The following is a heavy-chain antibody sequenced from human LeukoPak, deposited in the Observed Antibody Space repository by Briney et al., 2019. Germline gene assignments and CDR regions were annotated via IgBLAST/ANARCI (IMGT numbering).Heavy chain of an antibody. Sequence: GGSLRLSCAASGFTFVDYGTSWVRQPPGRGLEGFSGIICNGGSTDYADSVMGRFTISSDNAKNSLYLHMNSLRDEDTALYYCARVPGRWFDPWGQGTLVTVSS. CDR3: ARVPGRWFDP. J-gene: IGHJ5*02. CDR2: IICNGGST. V-gene: IGHV3-20*04. CDR1: GFTFVDYG.